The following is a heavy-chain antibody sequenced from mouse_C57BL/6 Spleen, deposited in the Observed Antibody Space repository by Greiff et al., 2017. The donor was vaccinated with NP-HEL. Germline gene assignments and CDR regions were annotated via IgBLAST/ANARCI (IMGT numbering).Heavy chain of an antibody. J-gene: IGHJ4*01. Sequence: QVHVKQSGAELAKPGASVKLSCKASGYTFTSYWMHWVKQRPGQGLEWIGYINPSSGYTKYNQKFKDKATLTADKSSSTAYMQLSSLTYEDSAIYYCARAITTVSMDYWGQGTSVTVSS. CDR1: GYTFTSYW. D-gene: IGHD1-1*01. CDR2: INPSSGYT. CDR3: ARAITTVSMDY. V-gene: IGHV1-7*01.